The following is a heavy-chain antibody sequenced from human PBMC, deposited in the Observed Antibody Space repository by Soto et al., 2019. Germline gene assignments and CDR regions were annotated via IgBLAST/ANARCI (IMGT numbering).Heavy chain of an antibody. J-gene: IGHJ6*02. Sequence: QVQLVQSGAEVKKPGSSVTVSCKASGGTFGNSAISWVRQAPGQGLEWMGGIIPIFPTPAYAQKFQGRVTITADESTPTAYMELTRLRSEDTAVYYCARDKDRQQLGGNYYYGIDVWGQGTTVTVSS. D-gene: IGHD3-3*02. CDR3: ARDKDRQQLGGNYYYGIDV. V-gene: IGHV1-69*12. CDR2: IIPIFPTP. CDR1: GGTFGNSA.